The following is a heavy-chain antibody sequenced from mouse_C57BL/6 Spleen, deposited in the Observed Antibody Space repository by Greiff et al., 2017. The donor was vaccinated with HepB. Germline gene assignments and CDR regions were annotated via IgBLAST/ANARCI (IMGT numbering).Heavy chain of an antibody. CDR2: IYPGNSDT. Sequence: EVQLQQSGTVLARPGASVKMSCKTSGYTFTSYWMHWVKQRPGQGLEWIGAIYPGNSDTSYNQKFKGKAKLTAVTSASTAYMELSSLTNEDSAVYYCTRGGYYDYDRRGNWYFDVWGTGTTVTVSS. CDR1: GYTFTSYW. CDR3: TRGGYYDYDRRGNWYFDV. V-gene: IGHV1-5*01. J-gene: IGHJ1*03. D-gene: IGHD2-4*01.